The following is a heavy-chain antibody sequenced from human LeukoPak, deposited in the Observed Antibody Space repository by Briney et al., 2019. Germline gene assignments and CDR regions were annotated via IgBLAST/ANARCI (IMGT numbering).Heavy chain of an antibody. Sequence: GGSLRLSCAASGFTFSSYAMSWVRQAPGKGLEWVSAISGSGGSTYYADSVKGRFTISRDNSKNTLYLQMNSLRAEDTAVYYRAKVRGYCSSTSCPLQWLGYYYYYYGMDVWGQGTTVTVSS. D-gene: IGHD2-2*01. CDR1: GFTFSSYA. V-gene: IGHV3-23*01. CDR2: ISGSGGST. J-gene: IGHJ6*02. CDR3: AKVRGYCSSTSCPLQWLGYYYYYYGMDV.